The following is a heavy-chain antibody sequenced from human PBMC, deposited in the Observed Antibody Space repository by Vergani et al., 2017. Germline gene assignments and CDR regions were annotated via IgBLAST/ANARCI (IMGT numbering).Heavy chain of an antibody. CDR2: ISWNSGAV. J-gene: IGHJ4*02. CDR3: AKDHGEYSSSLPLAY. D-gene: IGHD6-6*01. Sequence: EVQLLESGGGLAQPGGSLRLSCEASGITFWKFGMHWVRQGPGKGLEWVSGISWNSGAVDYADSVRGRFTISRDNAKNSLFLEMNSLRFEDTAVYYCAKDHGEYSSSLPLAYWGQGTLVTVSS. V-gene: IGHV3-9*01. CDR1: GITFWKFG.